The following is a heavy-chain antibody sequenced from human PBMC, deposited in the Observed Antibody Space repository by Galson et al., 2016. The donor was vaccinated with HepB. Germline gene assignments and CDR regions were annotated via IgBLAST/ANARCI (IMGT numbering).Heavy chain of an antibody. CDR1: GDSVSSTSAG. J-gene: IGHJ2*01. D-gene: IGHD6-13*01. CDR3: ARRGSKEKGYFDL. Sequence: CAISGDSVSSTSAGWSWVRQSPSRGLEWLGRTYYGSKWYNDYAVSVKSRMTINPDTSKNQFSLQLNSVTPEDTAVYYCARRGSKEKGYFDLWGRGTLVTVSS. V-gene: IGHV6-1*01. CDR2: TYYGSKWYN.